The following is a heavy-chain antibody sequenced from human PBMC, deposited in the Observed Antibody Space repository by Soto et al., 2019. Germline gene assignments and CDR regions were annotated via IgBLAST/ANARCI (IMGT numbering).Heavy chain of an antibody. CDR1: GFTFSSYG. CDR2: IWYDGSNK. V-gene: IGHV3-33*01. CDR3: ARGVGVGAPDY. Sequence: PGGFLRLSCAASGFTFSSYGMHWVRQAPGKGLEWVAVIWYDGSNKYYADSVKGRFTISRDNSKNTLYLQMNSLRDEDTAVYYCARGVGVGAPDYWGQGTLVTVSS. J-gene: IGHJ4*02. D-gene: IGHD1-26*01.